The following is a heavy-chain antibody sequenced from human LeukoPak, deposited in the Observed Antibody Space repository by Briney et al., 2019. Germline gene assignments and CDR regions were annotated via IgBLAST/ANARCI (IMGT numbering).Heavy chain of an antibody. Sequence: GASVKVSCKASGYTFTGYYMHWVRQAPGQGLEWMGWINPNSGGTNYAQKFQGRVTITADKSTSTAYMELSSLRSEDTAVYYCASQQRKRGIAAAGTGFDYWGQGTLVTVSS. CDR2: INPNSGGT. V-gene: IGHV1-2*02. CDR3: ASQQRKRGIAAAGTGFDY. CDR1: GYTFTGYY. J-gene: IGHJ4*02. D-gene: IGHD6-13*01.